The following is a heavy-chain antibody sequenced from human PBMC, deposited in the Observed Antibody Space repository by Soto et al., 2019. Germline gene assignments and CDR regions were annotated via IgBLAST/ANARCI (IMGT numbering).Heavy chain of an antibody. CDR1: GYTFTNYG. Sequence: QVQLVQSGAEVKRPGASVKVSCKASGYTFTNYGIIWVRQSPGQGLEWMGWISGYNANTKYAEKLQGRVTRTTDTATSTVYMEVRGLTADDTAVYYCARDPRYGGDWGQGTLVTVSS. J-gene: IGHJ4*02. V-gene: IGHV1-18*01. CDR3: ARDPRYGGD. CDR2: ISGYNANT. D-gene: IGHD1-1*01.